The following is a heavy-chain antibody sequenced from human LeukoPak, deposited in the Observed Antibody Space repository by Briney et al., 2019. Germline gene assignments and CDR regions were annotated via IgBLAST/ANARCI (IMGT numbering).Heavy chain of an antibody. CDR1: GITLSNYG. D-gene: IGHD3-22*01. V-gene: IGHV3-23*01. CDR2: ISGSGGGT. J-gene: IGHJ4*02. CDR3: AKRGVVIRVILVGFHKEAYYFDS. Sequence: GGSLRLSSAVSGITLSNYGMSWVRQAPGKGLEWVAGISGSGGGTNYADSVKGRFTISRDNHRNTLYLQMNSLRAEDTAVYFCAKRGVVIRVILVGFHKEAYYFDSWGRGALVTVSS.